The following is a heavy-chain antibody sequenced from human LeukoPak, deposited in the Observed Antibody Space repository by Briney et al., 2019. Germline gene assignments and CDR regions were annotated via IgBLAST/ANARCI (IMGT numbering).Heavy chain of an antibody. CDR1: GGSVSSYY. D-gene: IGHD2-2*01. J-gene: IGHJ4*02. Sequence: SETLSLTCTVSGGSVSSYYWSWIRQPPGKGLEWIGEINHSGSTNYNASLKSRVTISVDTSKNQFSLKLSSVTAADTAVYYCARGPRDIVVVPAASRGREIDYWGQGTLVTVSS. CDR2: INHSGST. V-gene: IGHV4-34*01. CDR3: ARGPRDIVVVPAASRGREIDY.